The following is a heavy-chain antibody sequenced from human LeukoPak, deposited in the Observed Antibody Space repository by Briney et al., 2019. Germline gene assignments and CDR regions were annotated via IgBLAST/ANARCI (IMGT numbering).Heavy chain of an antibody. CDR1: GYSISSGYY. Sequence: SETLSLTCTVSGYSISSGYYWGWIRQPPGKGLEWIGAIHHSGGTYYNPSLKSRVTISIDTSKNHFSLKLSSVTAADTAVYYCARPASYGSGSYYLLYWGQGTLVTVSS. CDR2: IHHSGGT. V-gene: IGHV4-38-2*02. J-gene: IGHJ4*02. CDR3: ARPASYGSGSYYLLY. D-gene: IGHD3-10*01.